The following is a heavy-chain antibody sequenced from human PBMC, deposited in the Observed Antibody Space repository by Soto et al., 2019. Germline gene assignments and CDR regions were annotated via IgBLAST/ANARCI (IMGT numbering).Heavy chain of an antibody. J-gene: IGHJ3*02. CDR1: GYSFTSYW. CDR2: IDPSDSYT. Sequence: GESLKISCNGSGYSFTSYWISWVRQMPGKGLEWMGRIDPSDSYTNYSPSFQGHVTISADKSISTAYLQWSSLKASDTAMYYCAEGPHYYDSSGDDAFDIWGQGTMVTVSS. CDR3: AEGPHYYDSSGDDAFDI. D-gene: IGHD3-22*01. V-gene: IGHV5-10-1*01.